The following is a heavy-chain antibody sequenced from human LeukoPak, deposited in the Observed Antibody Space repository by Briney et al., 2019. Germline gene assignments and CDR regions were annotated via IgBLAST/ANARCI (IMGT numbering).Heavy chain of an antibody. CDR1: GFMFTDSW. Sequence: GGSLRLSCAASGFMFTDSWMAWVRQAPGKGLEWLANINEDGSDKNYVVALKGRFTISRDNSKNTLYLQMNSLRAEDTAVYYCAKERSSSLSGHFFDAFDIWGQGTMVTVSS. CDR2: INEDGSDK. CDR3: AKERSSSLSGHFFDAFDI. V-gene: IGHV3-7*03. D-gene: IGHD2/OR15-2a*01. J-gene: IGHJ3*02.